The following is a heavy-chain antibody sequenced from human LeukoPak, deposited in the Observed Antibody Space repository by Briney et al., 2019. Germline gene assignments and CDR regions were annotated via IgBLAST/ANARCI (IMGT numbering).Heavy chain of an antibody. CDR2: INAGNGNT. CDR3: ARDGVEMATSNHYYYYYGMDV. D-gene: IGHD5-24*01. CDR1: GYTFTSYA. J-gene: IGHJ6*02. Sequence: ASVKVSCKASGYTFTSYAMHWVRQAPGQRLEWMGWINAGNGNTKYSQKFQVRVTITRDTSASTAYMELSSLRSEDTAVYYCARDGVEMATSNHYYYYYGMDVWGQGTTVTVSS. V-gene: IGHV1-3*01.